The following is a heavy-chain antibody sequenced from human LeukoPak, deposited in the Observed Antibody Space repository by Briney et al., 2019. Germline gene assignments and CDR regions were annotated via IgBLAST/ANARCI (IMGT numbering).Heavy chain of an antibody. D-gene: IGHD3-10*01. Sequence: GASVKVSCKASGYTFTGYYMHWVRQAPGQGLEWMGIINPSGGSTSYAQKFQGRVTMTRDTSTSTVYMGLSSLRSEDTAVYYCARVYGSGSYYSDFDYWGQGTLVTVSS. J-gene: IGHJ4*02. CDR2: INPSGGST. V-gene: IGHV1-46*01. CDR1: GYTFTGYY. CDR3: ARVYGSGSYYSDFDY.